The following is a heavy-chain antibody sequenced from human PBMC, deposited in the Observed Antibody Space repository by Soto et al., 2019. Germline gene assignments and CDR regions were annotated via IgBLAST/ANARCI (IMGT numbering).Heavy chain of an antibody. CDR2: ISGSGIST. Sequence: TGGSLRLSCVASGFTFCSYAMSWVRQAPGKGLEWVSGISGSGISTHYADSVKGRFTISRDNSKNTLYLQMNSLRAEDTAVYNCAEEIVGPIWSFDLWGRGTLVTVSS. CDR3: AEEIVGPIWSFDL. J-gene: IGHJ5*02. CDR1: GFTFCSYA. D-gene: IGHD5-12*01. V-gene: IGHV3-23*01.